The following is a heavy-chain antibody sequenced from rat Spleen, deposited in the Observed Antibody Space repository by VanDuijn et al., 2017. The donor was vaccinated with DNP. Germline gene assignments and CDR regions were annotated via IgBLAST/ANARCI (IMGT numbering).Heavy chain of an antibody. CDR3: VRPHYYYGSYPHY. Sequence: EVQLVESGGGLVQPGRSLKLSCAASGFTFSDYYMAWVRQAPTKGLEWVAYISYDGGNTNYGDSVKGRFTISRDNAKSTLYLQMNSLRSEDTAHYHCVRPHYYYGSYPHYWGQGVMVTVSS. CDR2: ISYDGGNT. CDR1: GFTFSDYY. V-gene: IGHV5-22*01. D-gene: IGHD1-12*02. J-gene: IGHJ2*01.